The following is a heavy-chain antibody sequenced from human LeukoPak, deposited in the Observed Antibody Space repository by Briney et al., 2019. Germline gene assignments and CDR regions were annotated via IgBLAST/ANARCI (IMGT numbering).Heavy chain of an antibody. CDR2: INTGNGNT. CDR3: ARVPLYDASGHYYPH. Sequence: ASVKVSCKTSGYTFNNYGMNGVGQAPNKSPEWMGWINTGNGNTKSSQKFQDRVTLTRDTSASTAYMELNSLSSEDTAVYYCARVPLYDASGHYYPHWGQGTLVTVSS. V-gene: IGHV1-3*04. J-gene: IGHJ1*01. D-gene: IGHD3-22*01. CDR1: GYTFNNYG.